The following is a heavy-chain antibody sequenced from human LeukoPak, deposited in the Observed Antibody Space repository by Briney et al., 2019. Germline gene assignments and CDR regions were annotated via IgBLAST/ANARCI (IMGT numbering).Heavy chain of an antibody. CDR3: ASYSAGFDY. CDR1: GSSISSSNW. Sequence: SETLSLTCAVSGSSISSSNWWGWIRQPPGKGLEWIGYIYYSGSIYYNPSLKSRATMSVDTSKNQFSLKLNSVTAVDTAVYYCASYSAGFDYWGQGTLVTVSS. J-gene: IGHJ4*02. D-gene: IGHD2-21*01. V-gene: IGHV4-28*05. CDR2: IYYSGSI.